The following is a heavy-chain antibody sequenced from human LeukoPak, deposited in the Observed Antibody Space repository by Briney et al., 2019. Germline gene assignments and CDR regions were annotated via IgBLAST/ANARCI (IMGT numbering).Heavy chain of an antibody. D-gene: IGHD6-19*01. CDR2: MNPNSGNT. CDR3: ARVRAVAGGFDY. CDR1: GYTFTSYD. J-gene: IGHJ4*02. Sequence: GASVKVSCKASGYTFTSYDINWVRQATGQGLEWMGWMNPNSGNTGYAQKFQGRVTMTRNTSISTAYMELSSLRSEDTAVYYCARVRAVAGGFDYWGQGTLVTVSS. V-gene: IGHV1-8*01.